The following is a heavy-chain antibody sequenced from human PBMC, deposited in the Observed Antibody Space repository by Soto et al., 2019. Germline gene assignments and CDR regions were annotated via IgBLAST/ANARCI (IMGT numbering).Heavy chain of an antibody. J-gene: IGHJ3*02. D-gene: IGHD3-9*01. CDR2: IYYSGST. CDR3: ASRRPYYDILTGYYEVLAFDI. CDR1: GGSISSYY. V-gene: IGHV4-59*08. Sequence: SETLSLTCTVSGGSISSYYWSWIRQPPGKGLEWIGYIYYSGSTNYNPSLKSRVTISVDTSKNQFSLKLSSVTAADTAVYYCASRRPYYDILTGYYEVLAFDIWGQGTMVTV.